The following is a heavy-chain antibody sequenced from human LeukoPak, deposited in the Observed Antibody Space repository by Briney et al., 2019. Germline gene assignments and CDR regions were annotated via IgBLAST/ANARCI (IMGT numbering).Heavy chain of an antibody. CDR1: GFTFSSYS. Sequence: PGGSLRLSCAASGFTFSSYSMNWVRQAPGKGLEWVSYISSSGSTIYYADSGKGRFTISRDNAKNSLYLQMNSLRAEDTAVYYCARVNYYDSSPWGQGTLVTVSS. CDR3: ARVNYYDSSP. V-gene: IGHV3-48*04. CDR2: ISSSGSTI. D-gene: IGHD3-22*01. J-gene: IGHJ5*02.